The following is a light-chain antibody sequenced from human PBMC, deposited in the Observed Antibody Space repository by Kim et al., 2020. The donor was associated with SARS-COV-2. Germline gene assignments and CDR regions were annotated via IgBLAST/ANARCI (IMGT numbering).Light chain of an antibody. Sequence: EIVLTQSPGTLSLSPGERATLSCRASQSVSSSYLAWYQQKRGQPPRLLNYGASSRATGIPDRFSGSGSGTDFTLTISRLEPEDFAVYYCQQYGSSQFTFGPGTKVDIK. CDR1: QSVSSSY. J-gene: IGKJ3*01. V-gene: IGKV3-20*01. CDR2: GAS. CDR3: QQYGSSQFT.